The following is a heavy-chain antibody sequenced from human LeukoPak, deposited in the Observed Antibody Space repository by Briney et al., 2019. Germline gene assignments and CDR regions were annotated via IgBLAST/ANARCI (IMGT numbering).Heavy chain of an antibody. V-gene: IGHV4-34*01. Sequence: SDTLSLTRAVYAASFSGYYWSSIRHPPGKGLEWIGEINHSGSTNYNPSLKSRVTISVDTSKNQFSLKLSSVTAADTAVYYCARGPTSDWYFDLWGRGTLVTVSS. CDR3: ARGPTSDWYFDL. CDR1: AASFSGYY. CDR2: INHSGST. J-gene: IGHJ2*01.